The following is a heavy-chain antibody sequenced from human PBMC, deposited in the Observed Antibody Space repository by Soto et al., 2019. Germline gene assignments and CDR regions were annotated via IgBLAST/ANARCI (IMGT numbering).Heavy chain of an antibody. J-gene: IGHJ4*02. CDR3: AKDGYGDYVGYFDY. D-gene: IGHD4-17*01. CDR1: GFTFSSYA. V-gene: IGHV3-23*01. CDR2: ISGSGGST. Sequence: VGSLRLSCAASGFTFSSYAMSWVRQAPGKGLEWVSAISGSGGSTYYADSVKGRFTISRDNSKNTLYLQMNSLRAEDTAVYYCAKDGYGDYVGYFDYWGQGTLVTVSS.